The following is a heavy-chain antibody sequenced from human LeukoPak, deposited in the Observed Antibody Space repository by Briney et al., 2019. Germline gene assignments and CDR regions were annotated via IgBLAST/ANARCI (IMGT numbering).Heavy chain of an antibody. V-gene: IGHV4-39*01. D-gene: IGHD6-19*01. J-gene: IGHJ4*02. Sequence: PSETLSLTCTVSGDSISSGSYHWGWIRQPPGKGLEWIGIIYYSGGTYYNPSLKSRVTISLDTSKNQFSLKLSSVTAADTAVYYCARQDSSGLDYWGQGTLVTVSS. CDR1: GDSISSGSYH. CDR2: IYYSGGT. CDR3: ARQDSSGLDY.